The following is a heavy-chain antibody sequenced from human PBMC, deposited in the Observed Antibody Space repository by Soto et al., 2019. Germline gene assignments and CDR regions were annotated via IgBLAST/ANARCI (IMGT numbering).Heavy chain of an antibody. CDR1: GFTFSSYA. CDR3: ARDQDDSSGYPHY. D-gene: IGHD3-22*01. J-gene: IGHJ4*02. V-gene: IGHV3-30-3*01. Sequence: QVQLVESGGGVVQPGRSLRLSCAASGFTFSSYAMHWVRQAPGKGLEWVAVISYDGSNKYYADSVKGRFTISRDNSKNTLYLHMNSLRAEDTAVYYCARDQDDSSGYPHYWGQGTLVTVSS. CDR2: ISYDGSNK.